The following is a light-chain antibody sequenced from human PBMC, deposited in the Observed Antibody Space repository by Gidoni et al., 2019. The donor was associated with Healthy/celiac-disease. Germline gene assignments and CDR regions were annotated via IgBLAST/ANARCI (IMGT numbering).Light chain of an antibody. CDR1: QAISNY. Sequence: QMTPSPSSLSASVGDRVTITCQASQAISNYLNWYQQKPGKAPKLLIYDASNLETGVPSRFSGSGSGTDFTFTISSLQPEDIATYYCQQYDNPLLTFGGGTKVEIK. J-gene: IGKJ4*01. CDR2: DAS. V-gene: IGKV1-33*01. CDR3: QQYDNPLLT.